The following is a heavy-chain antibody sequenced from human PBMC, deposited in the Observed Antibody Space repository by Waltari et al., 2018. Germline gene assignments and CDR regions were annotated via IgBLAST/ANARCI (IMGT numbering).Heavy chain of an antibody. Sequence: QLQLQESGSGLVKPSQTLSLTCAVSGGSTSSGGYSWSWIRQPPGKGLEWIGYIYHSGSTYYNPSLKSRVTISVDRSKNQFSLKLSSVTAADTAVYYCARGLVGAVFFDYWGQGTLVTVSS. J-gene: IGHJ4*02. CDR3: ARGLVGAVFFDY. D-gene: IGHD1-26*01. CDR1: GGSTSSGGYS. V-gene: IGHV4-30-2*01. CDR2: IYHSGST.